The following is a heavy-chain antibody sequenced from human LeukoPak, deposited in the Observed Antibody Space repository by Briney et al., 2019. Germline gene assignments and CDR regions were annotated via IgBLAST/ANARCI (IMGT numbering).Heavy chain of an antibody. V-gene: IGHV3-23*01. CDR2: ISGGGGST. CDR1: RFTLSSYA. D-gene: IGHD2-2*01. Sequence: GGSLRLSCVASRFTLSSYAMSWVRQAPWKGREGVPAISGGGGSTYYADSVKGRLTLSRDNSKNTLYLQKNSPRAEETAVYYCAKSYAVVPAAEVDIWGERTMVTVSS. CDR3: AKSYAVVPAAEVDI. J-gene: IGHJ3*02.